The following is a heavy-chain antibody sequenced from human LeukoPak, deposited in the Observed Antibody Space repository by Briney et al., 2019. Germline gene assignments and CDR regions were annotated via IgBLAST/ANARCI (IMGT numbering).Heavy chain of an antibody. J-gene: IGHJ4*02. CDR3: ARHAGGISATGTRPFDY. CDR1: GASFSSSTYY. CDR2: IYYSGST. D-gene: IGHD6-13*01. Sequence: SETLSLTCTVSGASFSSSTYYWGWIRQPPGKGLEWIGSIYYSGSTYYNPSLKSRVTMSVDTSKNQFSLKLSPVTAADTAVYYCARHAGGISATGTRPFDYWGQGTLVTVSS. V-gene: IGHV4-39*01.